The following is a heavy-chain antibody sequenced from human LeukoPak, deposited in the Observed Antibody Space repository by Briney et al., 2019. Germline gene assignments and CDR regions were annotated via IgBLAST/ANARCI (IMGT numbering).Heavy chain of an antibody. Sequence: GRSLRLSCAASGFTFSSYGMHWVRQAPGKGLEWVAVMSYDGSNKYYTDSVKGRFTISRDNSTNTLYLQMSSLRAEDTAVYYCAREAPAGYYYYGMDVWGLGTTVTVSS. CDR1: GFTFSSYG. V-gene: IGHV3-30*03. CDR3: AREAPAGYYYYGMDV. J-gene: IGHJ6*02. CDR2: MSYDGSNK.